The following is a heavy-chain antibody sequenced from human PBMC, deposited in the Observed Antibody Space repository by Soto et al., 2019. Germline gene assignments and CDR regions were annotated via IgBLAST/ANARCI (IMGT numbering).Heavy chain of an antibody. J-gene: IGHJ4*02. V-gene: IGHV4-34*01. Sequence: SETLSLTCAVYGGSFSGYYWSWIRQPPGKGLEWIGEINHSGSTNYNPSLKSRVTISVDTSKNQFSLKLSSVTAADTAVYYCARGYGSGSNWGDYWGQGTLVTVS. CDR1: GGSFSGYY. CDR2: INHSGST. D-gene: IGHD3-10*01. CDR3: ARGYGSGSNWGDY.